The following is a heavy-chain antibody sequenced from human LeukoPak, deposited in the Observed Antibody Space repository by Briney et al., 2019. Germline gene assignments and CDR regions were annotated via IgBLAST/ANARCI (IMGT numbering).Heavy chain of an antibody. CDR1: GFTFSSYS. D-gene: IGHD3-10*01. CDR2: ISSSSSYM. Sequence: GGSLRLSCAASGFTFSSYSMNWVRQAPGKGLEWVSSISSSSSYMYYADSVKGRFTISRDNSKNTLYLQMNSLRAEDTAVYYCAKALWFGELLPFDYWGQGTLVTVSS. V-gene: IGHV3-21*01. CDR3: AKALWFGELLPFDY. J-gene: IGHJ4*02.